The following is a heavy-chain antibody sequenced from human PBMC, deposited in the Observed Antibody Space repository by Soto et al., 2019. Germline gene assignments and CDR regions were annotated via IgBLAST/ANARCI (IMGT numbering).Heavy chain of an antibody. CDR3: AHSLVDDFWSGYPPPSYFDY. CDR2: IYWDDDK. Sequence: ESGPTLVNPTQTLTLTCSFSGFSLSTSGVGVGWIRQPPGKALEWLALIYWDDDKRYSPSLKSRLTITKDTSKNQVVLTMTNMDPVDTATYYCAHSLVDDFWSGYPPPSYFDYWGQGTLVTVSS. V-gene: IGHV2-5*02. J-gene: IGHJ4*02. CDR1: GFSLSTSGVG. D-gene: IGHD3-3*01.